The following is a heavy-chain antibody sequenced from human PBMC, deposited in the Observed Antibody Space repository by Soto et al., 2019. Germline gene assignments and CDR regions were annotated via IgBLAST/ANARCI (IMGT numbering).Heavy chain of an antibody. J-gene: IGHJ6*01. V-gene: IGHV3-53*02. CDR2: TYTGGST. Sequence: EVQLVETGGDLIQSGGSLRLSCAASGFAVSSCYMMWVRQAPGKGLECVSVTYTGGSTDYADSVKGRFTVSRDDSRNTVYLHMDSVRADDTAVYYCARDAPTTSDYAMDVWGQGTMVIVSS. CDR3: ARDAPTTSDYAMDV. D-gene: IGHD1-1*01. CDR1: GFAVSSCY.